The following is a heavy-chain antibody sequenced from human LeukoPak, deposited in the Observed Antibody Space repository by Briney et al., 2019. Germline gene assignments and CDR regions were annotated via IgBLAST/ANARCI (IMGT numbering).Heavy chain of an antibody. D-gene: IGHD2/OR15-2a*01. CDR2: IKRKTDGGTT. V-gene: IGHV3-15*01. CDR3: AKGNNSFSFTFDY. CDR1: GFTFTNAW. Sequence: PGGSLRLSCAASGFTFTNAWMSWVRQAPGKGLEWVGRIKRKTDGGTTDYAAPVKGRFTISRDDSKNTLYLQMNSLKTEDTAVYYCAKGNNSFSFTFDYWGQGALVTVSS. J-gene: IGHJ4*02.